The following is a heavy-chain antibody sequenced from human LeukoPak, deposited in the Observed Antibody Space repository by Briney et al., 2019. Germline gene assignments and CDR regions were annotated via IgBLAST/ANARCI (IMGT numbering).Heavy chain of an antibody. CDR1: GFTFGSYN. J-gene: IGHJ1*01. Sequence: GGSLRLSCAASGFTFGSYNMNWVRQAPGKGLEWVSSISTSSSYIYYADSVKGRFTISRDNAKKSLYLQMNSLRAGDTAVYYCARDGGDYYDSSGYPFHHWGQGTLVTDSS. CDR2: ISTSSSYI. D-gene: IGHD3-22*01. V-gene: IGHV3-21*01. CDR3: ARDGGDYYDSSGYPFHH.